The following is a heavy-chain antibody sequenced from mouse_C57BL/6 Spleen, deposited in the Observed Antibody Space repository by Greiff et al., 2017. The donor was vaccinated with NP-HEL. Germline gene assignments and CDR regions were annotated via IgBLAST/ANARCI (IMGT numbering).Heavy chain of an antibody. CDR3: ARGWSDYYGNSYFDY. V-gene: IGHV5-4*03. CDR2: ISDGGSYT. J-gene: IGHJ2*01. CDR1: GFTFSSYA. Sequence: EVMLVESGGGLVKPGGSLKLSCAASGFTFSSYAMSWVRQTPEKRLEWVATISDGGSYTYYPDNVKGRITISRDNAKNNLYLQMSHLKSEDTAMYYCARGWSDYYGNSYFDYWGQGTTLTVSS. D-gene: IGHD2-1*01.